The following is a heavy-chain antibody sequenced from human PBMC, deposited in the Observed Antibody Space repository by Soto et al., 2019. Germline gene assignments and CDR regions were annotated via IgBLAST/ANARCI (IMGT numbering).Heavy chain of an antibody. CDR3: RTQWLD. CDR2: IYYSGTT. CDR1: GYSIGSNNW. D-gene: IGHD6-19*01. J-gene: IGHJ4*02. V-gene: IGHV4-28*01. Sequence: SETLSLTCAVSGYSIGSNNWWGWIRQPPGKGLEWIGNIYYSGTTQFNPSLKSRVTMSIDGAGNQLSLRLSSVTAEDTAVYYCRTQWLDWGQGTLVTVSS.